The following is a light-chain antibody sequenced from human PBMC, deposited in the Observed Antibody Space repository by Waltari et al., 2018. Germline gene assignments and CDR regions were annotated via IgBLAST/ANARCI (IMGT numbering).Light chain of an antibody. CDR3: QQYGRSPPSLT. J-gene: IGKJ4*01. Sequence: EIVVTQSPATLSVSPGERATLSCRASQSVSSSYLAWYQQKPGQAPRLLIDGASSRATGIPDRFSGSGSGTDFTLTISRLEPEDFAVYYCQQYGRSPPSLTFGGGTKVEIK. CDR1: QSVSSSY. CDR2: GAS. V-gene: IGKV3-20*01.